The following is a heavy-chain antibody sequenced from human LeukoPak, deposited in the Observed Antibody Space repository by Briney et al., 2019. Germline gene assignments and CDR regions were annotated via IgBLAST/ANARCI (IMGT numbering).Heavy chain of an antibody. Sequence: SETLSLTCAVYGGSFSGYYWSWIRQPPGKGLEWIGEINHSGSTNYNPSLKSRVTISVDTSKNQFSLKLSSVTAADTAVYYCARSGIRLSTYYYYGMGVWGQGTTVTVSS. CDR3: ARSGIRLSTYYYYGMGV. V-gene: IGHV4-34*01. CDR2: INHSGST. CDR1: GGSFSGYY. J-gene: IGHJ6*02. D-gene: IGHD3-10*01.